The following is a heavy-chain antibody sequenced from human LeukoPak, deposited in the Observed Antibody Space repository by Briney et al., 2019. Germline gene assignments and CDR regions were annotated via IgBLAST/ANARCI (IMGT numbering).Heavy chain of an antibody. CDR3: ARVLVGYYYYYYMDV. CDR2: ISAYNGNT. V-gene: IGHV1-18*01. D-gene: IGHD2-15*01. Sequence: EASVKVSCKASGYTFTSYGISWVRQAPGQGLEWMGWISAYNGNTNYAQKLQGRVTMTTDTSTTTAYMELRSLRSDDTAVYYCARVLVGYYYYYYMDVWGKGTTVTISS. CDR1: GYTFTSYG. J-gene: IGHJ6*03.